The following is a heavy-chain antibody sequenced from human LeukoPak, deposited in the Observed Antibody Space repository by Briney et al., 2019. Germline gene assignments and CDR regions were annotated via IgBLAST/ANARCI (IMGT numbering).Heavy chain of an antibody. D-gene: IGHD5-12*01. V-gene: IGHV4-4*02. CDR1: GVSISSNLW. CDR3: ARSGYSGYQTYGDYVWFDY. Sequence: PSGTLSLTCAVSGVSISSNLWWTWVRQPPGKGLEWIAEIHHSGSINYNPSLKSRVTISVDKAKNQFSLNLNSVTAADTAVYYCARSGYSGYQTYGDYVWFDYWGQGTLVTVSS. J-gene: IGHJ4*02. CDR2: IHHSGSI.